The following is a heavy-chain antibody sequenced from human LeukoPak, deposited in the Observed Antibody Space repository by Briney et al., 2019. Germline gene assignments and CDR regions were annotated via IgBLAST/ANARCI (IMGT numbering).Heavy chain of an antibody. Sequence: ASVKVSCKASGYTFTGYYMHWVRQAPGQGLEWMGWINPTGGSTSYAQKFQGRVTMTRDTSTSTVYMDLSSLRSEDTAVYYRARCGSSGYHDGFDMWGQGTMVTVSS. CDR2: INPTGGST. V-gene: IGHV1-46*01. CDR3: ARCGSSGYHDGFDM. J-gene: IGHJ3*02. D-gene: IGHD3-22*01. CDR1: GYTFTGYY.